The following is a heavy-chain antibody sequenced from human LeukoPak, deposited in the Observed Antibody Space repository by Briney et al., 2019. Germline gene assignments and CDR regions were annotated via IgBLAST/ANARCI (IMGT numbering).Heavy chain of an antibody. V-gene: IGHV3-15*01. CDR1: GLTYSDAW. CDR2: IKSYGSGGTT. D-gene: IGHD1-20*01. J-gene: IGHJ5*02. Sequence: GGSLRLSCTVFGLTYSDAWMSWVRQAPGEGLEWVGRIKSYGSGGTTDYPTPGKGRFTISRDDSKNTVYLQMNSLESEDTAVYYCAHVESMTGLKLGSWGQGTLVTVSS. CDR3: AHVESMTGLKLGS.